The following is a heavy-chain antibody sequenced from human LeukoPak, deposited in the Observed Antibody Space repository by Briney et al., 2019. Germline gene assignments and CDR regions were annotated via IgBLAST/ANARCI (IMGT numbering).Heavy chain of an antibody. D-gene: IGHD1-26*01. CDR3: SRESGPFCPFGY. Sequence: SETLSLTCGVSGGSISGTNWWSWVRQPPGQGLEWIGEISLAGQTNYNPSLNGRVTMSLDKSSNQLSLHLTSMTAADTATYYCSRESGPFCPFGYWGQGTLVIVSS. J-gene: IGHJ4*02. CDR2: ISLAGQT. CDR1: GGSISGTNW. V-gene: IGHV4/OR15-8*02.